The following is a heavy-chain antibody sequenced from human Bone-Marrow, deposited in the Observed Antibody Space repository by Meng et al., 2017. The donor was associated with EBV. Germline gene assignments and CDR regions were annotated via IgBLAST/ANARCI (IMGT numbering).Heavy chain of an antibody. CDR3: ASTSGNLIYSDY. J-gene: IGHJ4*02. CDR1: GASVSSGSYY. D-gene: IGHD1-26*01. V-gene: IGHV4-61*01. CDR2: IYYNGNT. Sequence: QVHLEESGPGLVKPSETLSLTCTVSGASVSSGSYYWNWIRQPPGKGLEWIGYIYYNGNTNYNPSLKSRVTISVDTSKNQFSLKLSSVTAADTAVYYCASTSGNLIYSDYWGQGTLVTVSS.